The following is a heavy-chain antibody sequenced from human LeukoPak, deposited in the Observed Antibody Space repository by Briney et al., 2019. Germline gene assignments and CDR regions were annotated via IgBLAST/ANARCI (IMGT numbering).Heavy chain of an antibody. CDR1: GGSFSGYY. V-gene: IGHV4-34*01. D-gene: IGHD3-22*01. Sequence: SETLSLTCAVYGGSFSGYYWSWVRQPPEKGLDWIGEINHSGSTNYNPSLKSRVTISVDTSKNQFSLELTSVTAADTAVYYCARRRYDASGYYPSRGRYFDYWGQGTLVTVSS. CDR2: INHSGST. CDR3: ARRRYDASGYYPSRGRYFDY. J-gene: IGHJ4*02.